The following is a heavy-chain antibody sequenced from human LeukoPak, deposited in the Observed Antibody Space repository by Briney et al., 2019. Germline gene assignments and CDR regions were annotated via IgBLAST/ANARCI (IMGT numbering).Heavy chain of an antibody. CDR3: ARAGYCSRTSCSDAFEI. CDR1: GYSFTDYA. J-gene: IGHJ3*02. Sequence: ASVKVSCKASGYSFTDYAMHWVRQAPGQRPEWMGWINAGNGNTKYSLKFQGRVTITRDTSASTVYMELSSLSSEDTAVYYCARAGYCSRTSCSDAFEIWGQGTMVTVSS. D-gene: IGHD2-2*03. CDR2: INAGNGNT. V-gene: IGHV1-3*01.